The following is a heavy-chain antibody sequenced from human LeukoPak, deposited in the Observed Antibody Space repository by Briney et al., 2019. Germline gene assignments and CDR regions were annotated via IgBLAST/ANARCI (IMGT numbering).Heavy chain of an antibody. CDR3: MRDPRTTKNAFDI. CDR2: INPNSGGT. J-gene: IGHJ3*02. CDR1: GYTFTDYY. V-gene: IGHV1-2*02. Sequence: ASVKVSCKASGYTFTDYYMHWARQAPGQGLEWMGWINPNSGGTNYAQNFQGRVTMTRDTSINTAHMELSRLRSDDTAVYYCMRDPRTTKNAFDIWGQGTMVTVSS. D-gene: IGHD4-11*01.